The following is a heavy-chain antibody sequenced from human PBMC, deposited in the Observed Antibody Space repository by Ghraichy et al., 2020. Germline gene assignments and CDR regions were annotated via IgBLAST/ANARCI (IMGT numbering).Heavy chain of an antibody. V-gene: IGHV3-23*01. D-gene: IGHD1-7*01. CDR3: AKGGTTQKGGLVY. J-gene: IGHJ4*02. CDR1: GFTFSSYA. CDR2: ISGSGGDT. Sequence: GGSLRLSCAASGFTFSSYAMTWVRQAPGKGLEWVSTISGSGGDTYCADSVKGRFTISRDNSENTLYLQMNSLRAEDTALYYCAKGGTTQKGGLVYWGQGTLVTVSS.